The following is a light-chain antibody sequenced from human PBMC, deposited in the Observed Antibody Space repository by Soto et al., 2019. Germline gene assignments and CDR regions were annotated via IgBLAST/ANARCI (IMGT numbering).Light chain of an antibody. CDR2: SAS. CDR1: QGVRDD. Sequence: IQMTQSPSSLSASVGDRVTITCRASQGVRDDVGWYQQKPGKAPKLLIYSASTLQSGVPSRFSGSGSGTDFPLTISALQPEDFPPYSCLKKSNSPLSLGGGTKGEI. CDR3: LKKSNSPLS. V-gene: IGKV1-6*01. J-gene: IGKJ4*01.